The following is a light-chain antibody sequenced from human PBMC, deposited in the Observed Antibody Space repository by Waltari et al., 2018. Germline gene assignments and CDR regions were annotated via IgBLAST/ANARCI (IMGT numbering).Light chain of an antibody. CDR3: QQSHSTPRT. CDR1: QTISNF. J-gene: IGKJ1*01. CDR2: TAS. Sequence: DIQMTQSPSSLSASVGDRVTITCRANQTISNFLNWYQQKPGKAPNLLIYTASNLQGGVPSRFSGSGSGTDFTLTISSLQPEDFAIYYCQQSHSTPRTFGKGNKVEF. V-gene: IGKV1-39*01.